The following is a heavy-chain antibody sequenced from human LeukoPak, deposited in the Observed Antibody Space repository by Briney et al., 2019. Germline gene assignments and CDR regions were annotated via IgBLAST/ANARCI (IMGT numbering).Heavy chain of an antibody. Sequence: PGGSLRLSCAASGFSFDDYGMSWVRQAPGKGLEWVSGRNGGSTGYADSVKGRFTISRDNAKNSLYLQMNSLRAEDTALYYCANLAPYCSGGNCPYWGQGTLVSVSS. CDR1: GFSFDDYG. D-gene: IGHD2-15*01. V-gene: IGHV3-20*04. CDR2: RNGGST. CDR3: ANLAPYCSGGNCPY. J-gene: IGHJ4*02.